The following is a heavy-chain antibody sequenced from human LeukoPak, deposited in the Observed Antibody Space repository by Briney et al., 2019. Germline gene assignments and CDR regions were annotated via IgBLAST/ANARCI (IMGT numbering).Heavy chain of an antibody. CDR2: INHSGST. CDR3: ARYRIAAADAFDI. D-gene: IGHD6-13*01. Sequence: SETLSLPCAVYGGSFSGYYWSWIRQPPGKGLEWIGEINHSGSTNYNPSLKSRVTISVDTSKNQFSLKLSSVTAADTAVYYCARYRIAAADAFDIWGQGTMVTVSS. J-gene: IGHJ3*02. V-gene: IGHV4-34*01. CDR1: GGSFSGYY.